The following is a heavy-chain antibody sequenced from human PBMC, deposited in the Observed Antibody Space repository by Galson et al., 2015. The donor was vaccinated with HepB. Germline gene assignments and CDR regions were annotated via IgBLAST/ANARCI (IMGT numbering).Heavy chain of an antibody. J-gene: IGHJ2*01. CDR3: AKKTAMAGTKDWYFDL. CDR1: GFTFSSYA. V-gene: IGHV3-23*01. D-gene: IGHD6-19*01. CDR2: ISGSGGST. Sequence: SLRLSCAASGFTFSSYAMSWVRQAPGKGLEWVSAISGSGGSTYYADSVKGRFTISRDNSKNTLYLQMNSLRAEDTAVYYCAKKTAMAGTKDWYFDLWGRGTLVTVSS.